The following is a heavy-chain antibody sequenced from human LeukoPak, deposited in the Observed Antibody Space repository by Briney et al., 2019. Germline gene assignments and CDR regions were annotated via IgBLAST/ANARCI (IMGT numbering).Heavy chain of an antibody. D-gene: IGHD3/OR15-3a*01. CDR1: GYSISSGYY. CDR2: IYYSGST. V-gene: IGHV4-38-2*02. CDR3: AKEAPTDYAFDI. Sequence: SETLSLTCTVSGYSISSGYYWGWIRQPPGKGLEWIGNIYYSGSTYYNPSLKSRVTISVDTSKKQLSLRLSSVTAADTAVYYCAKEAPTDYAFDIWGQGTMVTVSS. J-gene: IGHJ3*02.